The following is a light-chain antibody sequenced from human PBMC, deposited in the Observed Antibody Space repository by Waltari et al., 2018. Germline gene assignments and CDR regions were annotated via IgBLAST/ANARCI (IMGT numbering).Light chain of an antibody. V-gene: IGKV1-9*01. Sequence: DIQLTQSPSFLSASVGDRVTITCRASQVINTYLAWYQQKPGESPKLLIYGTYTLQSGVPSRFSGSGSGTEITLTITGLQPEDFATYYCQQVNSHPQTFGQGTRLDIK. CDR3: QQVNSHPQT. J-gene: IGKJ5*01. CDR2: GTY. CDR1: QVINTY.